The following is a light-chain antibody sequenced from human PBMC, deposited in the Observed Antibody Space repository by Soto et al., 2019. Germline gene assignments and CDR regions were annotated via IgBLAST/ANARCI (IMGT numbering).Light chain of an antibody. CDR2: GAS. CDR1: QSVSSSY. V-gene: IGKV3-20*01. Sequence: EIVLTQSPGTLSLSPGERATLSCRASQSVSSSYLAWYQQKPGQAPRLLIYGASSRATGIPDRFSGSGSGTDFTLTISSLGPEDFADYYCQQYGRSPPWTFGQGTQLEIK. J-gene: IGKJ1*01. CDR3: QQYGRSPPWT.